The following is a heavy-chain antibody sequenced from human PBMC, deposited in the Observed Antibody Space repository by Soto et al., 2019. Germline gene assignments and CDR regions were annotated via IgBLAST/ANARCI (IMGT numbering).Heavy chain of an antibody. J-gene: IGHJ4*02. D-gene: IGHD3-10*01. CDR2: IYSSRTFI. CDR3: GRAIGRGIIRD. CDR1: GFIFRTYG. V-gene: IGHV3-21*01. Sequence: EVQLVESGGGLVKPGGSLRLSCTASGFIFRTYGMTWVRQAPGMGLEWVSSIYSSRTFIYYADSVKGRFTISRDDAKNSLFLQMNSLRAEDTAVYYCGRAIGRGIIRDWGQGTLVTVSS.